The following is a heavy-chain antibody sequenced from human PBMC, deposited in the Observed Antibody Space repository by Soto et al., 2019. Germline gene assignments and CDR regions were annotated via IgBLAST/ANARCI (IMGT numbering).Heavy chain of an antibody. J-gene: IGHJ5*02. Sequence: QVQLQESGPGLVKPSQTLSLTCTVSGGSISSGGYYWSWIRQHPGKGLEWIGYSYYSGSTYYNPYLKSRVTISVDTSKNQFSLKLSSVTAADTAVYYGARSPGYCSSTSCYTWANWFDPWGQGTLVTVSS. V-gene: IGHV4-31*03. CDR2: SYYSGST. CDR1: GGSISSGGYY. D-gene: IGHD2-2*02. CDR3: ARSPGYCSSTSCYTWANWFDP.